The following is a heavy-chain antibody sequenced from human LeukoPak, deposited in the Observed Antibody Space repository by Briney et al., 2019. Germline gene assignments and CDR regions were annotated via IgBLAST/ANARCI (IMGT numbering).Heavy chain of an antibody. D-gene: IGHD6-6*01. CDR2: IRYDGSNK. V-gene: IGHV3-30*02. CDR1: GFTFSSYG. CDR3: AKDIYSSSGPFDY. Sequence: TGGSLRLSCAASGFTFSSYGMHWVRQAPGKGLEWVAFIRYDGSNKYYADSVKGRFTISRDNSKNTLYLQMNSLRAEDTAVYYCAKDIYSSSGPFDYWGQGTLVTVSS. J-gene: IGHJ4*02.